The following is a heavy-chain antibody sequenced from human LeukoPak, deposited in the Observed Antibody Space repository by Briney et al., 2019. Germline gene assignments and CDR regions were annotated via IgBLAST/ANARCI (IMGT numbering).Heavy chain of an antibody. Sequence: GGSLRLSCAASGFTFSSHSMNWVRQAPGKGLEWVSYIISSSSTIYYADSVKGRFTISRGNAKNSLYLQTNSLRADDTAVYYCARAVGHGSGSPRMDVWGNGTTVTVSS. J-gene: IGHJ6*04. CDR3: ARAVGHGSGSPRMDV. D-gene: IGHD3-10*01. CDR1: GFTFSSHS. V-gene: IGHV3-48*01. CDR2: IISSSSTI.